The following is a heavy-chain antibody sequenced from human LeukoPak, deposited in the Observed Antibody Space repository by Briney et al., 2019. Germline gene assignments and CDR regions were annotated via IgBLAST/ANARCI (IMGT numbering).Heavy chain of an antibody. V-gene: IGHV3-23*01. D-gene: IGHD2/OR15-2a*01. CDR1: GFTFSSYA. CDR2: ISGSGGST. J-gene: IGHJ4*02. CDR3: ARLSRDMTSPFDY. Sequence: PGGSLRLSCAASGFTFSSYAMSWVRQAPGKGLEWVSAISGSGGSTYYADSVKGRFTISRDNSKNTLYLQMNSLRAEDTAVYFCARLSRDMTSPFDYWGQGTLVTVSS.